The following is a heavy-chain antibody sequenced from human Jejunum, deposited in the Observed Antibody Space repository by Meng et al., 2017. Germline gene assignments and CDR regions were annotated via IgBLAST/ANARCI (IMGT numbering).Heavy chain of an antibody. J-gene: IGHJ4*02. CDR1: WASFSGYK. V-gene: IGHV4-34*01. CDR3: ARRLPYFDTGFYDF. CDR2: INHSGST. D-gene: IGHD3-9*01. Sequence: GALLLMPSGTLSLTCAVYWASFSGYKWNWIRQPPGKGLEWIGEINHSGSTTYNPSLKSRVTMSVDTSKNQFSLKVDSVSAADTAVYYCARRLPYFDTGFYDFWGQGTLVTVSS.